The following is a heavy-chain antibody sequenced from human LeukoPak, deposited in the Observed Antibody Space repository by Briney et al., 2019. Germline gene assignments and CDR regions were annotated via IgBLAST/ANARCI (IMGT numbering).Heavy chain of an antibody. V-gene: IGHV3-21*01. CDR2: ISSSGSYI. CDR3: ARDTSYYYYYGMDV. Sequence: GGSLRLSCAASGFTSSSYGMTWVRQAQGKGLEWVSSISSSGSYIYYADSIKGRFTISRDNAKNSLYLQMNSLRAEDTAVYYCARDTSYYYYYGMDVWGQGTTVTVSS. CDR1: GFTSSSYG. J-gene: IGHJ6*02.